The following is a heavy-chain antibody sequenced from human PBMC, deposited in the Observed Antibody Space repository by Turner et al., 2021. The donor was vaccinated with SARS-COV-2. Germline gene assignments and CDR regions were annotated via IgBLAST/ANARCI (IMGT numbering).Heavy chain of an antibody. CDR2: TSYDGSNK. V-gene: IGHV3-30*18. D-gene: IGHD4-4*01. CDR3: AKQQGLYSNPMYYFDY. Sequence: VQLVESGGGLIQPGGSLRLSCAASGFTVSSNYMTWVRQAPGKGLECVAVTSYDGSNKYYADAVKGRFTISRDNSKNTLYLQMHSLRAEETAVYYCAKQQGLYSNPMYYFDYWGQGTLVTVS. CDR1: GFTVSSNY. J-gene: IGHJ4*02.